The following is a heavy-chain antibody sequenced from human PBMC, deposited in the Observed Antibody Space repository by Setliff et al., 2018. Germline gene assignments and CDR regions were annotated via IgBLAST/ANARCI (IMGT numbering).Heavy chain of an antibody. CDR2: VYYSGTT. V-gene: IGHV4-39*01. CDR3: ARHKTGAVGTGEHFQH. CDR1: GASINTGTYY. J-gene: IGHJ1*01. D-gene: IGHD6-19*01. Sequence: SETLSLTCNVSGASINTGTYYWGWIRQPPGKGLEWIGSVYYSGTTKYNPSLGSRVTISVDASKNQFSLKLSSVTAADTAVYYCARHKTGAVGTGEHFQHWGQGTLVTVSS.